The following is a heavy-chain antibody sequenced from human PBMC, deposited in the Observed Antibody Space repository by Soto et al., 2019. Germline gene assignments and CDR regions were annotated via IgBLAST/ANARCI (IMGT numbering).Heavy chain of an antibody. CDR3: ARVQVVVVVAARPRWFDP. V-gene: IGHV4-34*01. D-gene: IGHD2-15*01. J-gene: IGHJ5*02. CDR2: INHSGST. CDR1: GGSFSGYY. Sequence: QVQLQQWGAGLLKPSETLSLTCAVYGGSFSGYYWIWIRQPPGKGLEWIGEINHSGSTNYNPSLKSRVTISVDTSKNQFSLKLSSVTAADTAVYYCARVQVVVVVAARPRWFDPWGQGTLVTVSS.